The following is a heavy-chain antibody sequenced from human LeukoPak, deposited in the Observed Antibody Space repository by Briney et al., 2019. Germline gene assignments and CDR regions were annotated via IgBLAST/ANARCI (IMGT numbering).Heavy chain of an antibody. CDR3: VRAGIAAAGTGVRILYYYYMDV. D-gene: IGHD6-13*01. V-gene: IGHV3-74*01. J-gene: IGHJ6*03. CDR1: GFTFSSFW. CDR2: INSYGGST. Sequence: GGSLRLSCAASGFTFSSFWMHWVRQAPGKGLVWVSRINSYGGSTTYADSVKGRFTISRDNAKNTLYLQMNSLRAEDTAVYYCVRAGIAAAGTGVRILYYYYMDVWGKGTTVTISS.